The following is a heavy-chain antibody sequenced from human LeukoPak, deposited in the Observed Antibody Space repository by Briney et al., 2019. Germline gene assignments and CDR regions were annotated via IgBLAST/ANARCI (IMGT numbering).Heavy chain of an antibody. J-gene: IGHJ4*02. CDR1: GYTFTGYY. CDR3: ARSGRRYCSSTSCSFDY. CDR2: INLNSGGT. Sequence: ASVEVSCKASGYTFTGYYMHWVRQAPGQGLEWMGWINLNSGGTNYAQKFQGRVTMTRDTSISTAYMELSRLRSDDTAVYYCARSGRRYCSSTSCSFDYWGQGTLVTVSS. D-gene: IGHD2-2*01. V-gene: IGHV1-2*02.